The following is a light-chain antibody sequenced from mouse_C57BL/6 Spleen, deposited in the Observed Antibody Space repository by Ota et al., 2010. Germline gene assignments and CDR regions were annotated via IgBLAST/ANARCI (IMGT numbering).Light chain of an antibody. CDR1: KCKFQY. V-gene: IGKV4-57-1*01. CDR2: STS. Sequence: IVLTHVSSIMSSRYVHGEKVRPLTCRARLKCKFQYLHWYQQKSGASPKLWIYSTSNLASGVPARFSGSGSGTSYSLTISSVEAEDAATYYCQQYSGYPLTFGAGTKLELK. CDR3: QQYSGYPLT. J-gene: IGKJ5*01.